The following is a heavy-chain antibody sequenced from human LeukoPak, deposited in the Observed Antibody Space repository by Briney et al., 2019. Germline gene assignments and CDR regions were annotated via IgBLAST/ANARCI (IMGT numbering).Heavy chain of an antibody. V-gene: IGHV4-59*01. J-gene: IGHJ5*02. CDR2: IYYSGST. Sequence: SETLSLTCTVSGGSISTYYWSWIRQPPGKGLEWIGYIYYSGSTNYDPSLKSRVTILADTSKNQFSLKLSSVTAADTAVYYCARDSSPDTYYDILTGYDTWGQGTLVTVSS. CDR1: GGSISTYY. CDR3: ARDSSPDTYYDILTGYDT. D-gene: IGHD3-9*01.